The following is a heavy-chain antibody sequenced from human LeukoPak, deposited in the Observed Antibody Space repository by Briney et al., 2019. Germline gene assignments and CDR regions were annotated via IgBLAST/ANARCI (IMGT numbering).Heavy chain of an antibody. CDR1: GYTFTGYY. Sequence: GASVKVSCKASGYTFTGYYMHWVRQAPGQGLEWMGWINPNSGGTNYAQKFQGRVTMTRDTSISTAYMELSRLRSDDTAVYYCARDLWFGELLLDYYYMDVWGKGTTVTISS. CDR3: ARDLWFGELLLDYYYMDV. J-gene: IGHJ6*03. V-gene: IGHV1-2*02. D-gene: IGHD3-10*01. CDR2: INPNSGGT.